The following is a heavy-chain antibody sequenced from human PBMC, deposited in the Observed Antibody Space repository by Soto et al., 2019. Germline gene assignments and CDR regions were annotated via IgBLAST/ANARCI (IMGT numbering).Heavy chain of an antibody. CDR3: ASYRYDY. D-gene: IGHD4-4*01. Sequence: QVQLQQSGPGLVKPSQTLSLTCAISGDSISSNSAAWNWIRQSPSRGFEWLGRTYYRSRWYHDYAVSAKSRIIINPDTSKNQVSLQLNSVTPDDTAVYYCASYRYDYWGQGTVVTVSS. CDR2: TYYRSRWYH. CDR1: GDSISSNSAA. J-gene: IGHJ4*02. V-gene: IGHV6-1*01.